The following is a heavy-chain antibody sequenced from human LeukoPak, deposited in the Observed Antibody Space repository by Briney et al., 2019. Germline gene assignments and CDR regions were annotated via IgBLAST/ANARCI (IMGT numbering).Heavy chain of an antibody. Sequence: GGSLRLSCAASGFTFSSYGMHWVRQAPGKGLEWVAVIWYDGSNKYYADSVKGRFTISRDNSKNTLYLQMNSLRAEDTGVYYCAKVTNERHWYYFDYWGQGTLVTVSS. CDR3: AKVTNERHWYYFDY. J-gene: IGHJ4*02. CDR2: IWYDGSNK. CDR1: GFTFSSYG. V-gene: IGHV3-33*06. D-gene: IGHD2-21*02.